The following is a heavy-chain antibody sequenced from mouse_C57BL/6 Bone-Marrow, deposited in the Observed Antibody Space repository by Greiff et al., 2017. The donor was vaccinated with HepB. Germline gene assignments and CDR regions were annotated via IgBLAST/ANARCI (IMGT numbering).Heavy chain of an antibody. CDR2: ISSGGSYN. CDR1: GFTFSSYG. CDR3: ARHDYGGYFDV. D-gene: IGHD1-1*01. V-gene: IGHV5-6*01. Sequence: EVQLVESGGDLVKPGGSLKLSCAASGFTFSSYGMSWVRQTPDKRLEWVATISSGGSYNYYPDSVKGRFTISRDNAKNTLYLQMSSLKSEDTAMYYCARHDYGGYFDVWGTGTTVTVSS. J-gene: IGHJ1*03.